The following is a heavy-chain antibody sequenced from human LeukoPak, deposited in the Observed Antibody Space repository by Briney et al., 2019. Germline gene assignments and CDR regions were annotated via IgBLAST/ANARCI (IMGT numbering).Heavy chain of an antibody. CDR3: ARGGIAAAGKGYY. CDR1: GFTFSSYS. Sequence: GGSLRLSCAASGFTFSSYSTNWVRQAPGKGLEWVSSISSSSSYIYYADSVKGRFTISRDNAKNSLYLQMNSLRAEDTAVYYCARGGIAAAGKGYYWGQGTLVTVSS. J-gene: IGHJ4*02. D-gene: IGHD6-13*01. V-gene: IGHV3-21*01. CDR2: ISSSSSYI.